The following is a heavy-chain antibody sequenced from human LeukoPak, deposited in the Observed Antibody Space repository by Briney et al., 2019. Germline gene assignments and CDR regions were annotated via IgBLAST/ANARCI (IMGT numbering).Heavy chain of an antibody. V-gene: IGHV3-30-3*01. CDR3: ARGGETASTKWSMIDY. Sequence: GGSLRLSCAASGFTFSTYALNWVRQAPGKGLEWVAVISDDGNTKFYADSVKGRFTISRDNSRNALYLQLSSLRAEDTAVFFCARGGETASTKWSMIDYWGQGTLVTV. CDR1: GFTFSTYA. D-gene: IGHD3-16*01. J-gene: IGHJ4*02. CDR2: ISDDGNTK.